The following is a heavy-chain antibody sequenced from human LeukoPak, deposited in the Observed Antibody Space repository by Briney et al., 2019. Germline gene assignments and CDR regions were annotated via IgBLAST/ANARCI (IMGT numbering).Heavy chain of an antibody. CDR2: INHSGRT. V-gene: IGHV4-34*01. J-gene: IGHJ4*02. CDR1: GGSFSDDY. CDR3: ARGAYYYDTSGYFYY. D-gene: IGHD3-22*01. Sequence: SETLSLTCAVYGGSFSDDYWSWIRQPPGKGLEWIGEINHSGRTNYNPSLKSRVTISVDTSKNQFSLMLSSVTAADTAVYYCARGAYYYDTSGYFYYWGQGILVTVSS.